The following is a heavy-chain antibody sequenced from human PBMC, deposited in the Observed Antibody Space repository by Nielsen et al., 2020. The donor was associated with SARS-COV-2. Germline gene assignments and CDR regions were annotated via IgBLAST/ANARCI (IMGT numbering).Heavy chain of an antibody. CDR3: AREGPRGVTAPSRYRPALFDP. J-gene: IGHJ5*02. Sequence: WVRQAPGQGLEWMGGIIPIFGTANCAQKFQGRVTITADESTSTAYMELSSLRSEDTAVYYCAREGPRGVTAPSRYRPALFDPWGQGTLVTVSS. D-gene: IGHD2-21*02. CDR2: IIPIFGTA. V-gene: IGHV1-69*01.